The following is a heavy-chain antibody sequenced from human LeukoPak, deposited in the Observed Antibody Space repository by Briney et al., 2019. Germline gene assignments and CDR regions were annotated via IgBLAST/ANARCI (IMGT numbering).Heavy chain of an antibody. V-gene: IGHV3-30-3*01. CDR1: GFTFSSYA. J-gene: IGHJ4*02. D-gene: IGHD2-21*02. Sequence: GGSLRLSCAASGFTFSSYAMHWVRQAPGKGLEWVAVISYDGSNKYYADSVKGRFTISRDNAKNSLYLQMNSLRAEDTAVYYCARFVVVTAQFDYWGQGTLVTVSS. CDR2: ISYDGSNK. CDR3: ARFVVVTAQFDY.